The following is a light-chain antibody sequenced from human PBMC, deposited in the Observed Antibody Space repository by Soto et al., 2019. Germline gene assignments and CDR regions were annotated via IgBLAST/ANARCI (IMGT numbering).Light chain of an antibody. J-gene: IGKJ3*01. CDR2: DTS. V-gene: IGKV3-11*01. CDR1: QSVSSY. Sequence: EIVLTQSPATLSLSPGERATLSCRASQSVSSYLAWYQQKPGQAPRLLIYDTSKRATGVPARFSGSGSGTDFTLTISSLEPEDFAVYYCQQRTNWPRSFTFGPGTKVDIK. CDR3: QQRTNWPRSFT.